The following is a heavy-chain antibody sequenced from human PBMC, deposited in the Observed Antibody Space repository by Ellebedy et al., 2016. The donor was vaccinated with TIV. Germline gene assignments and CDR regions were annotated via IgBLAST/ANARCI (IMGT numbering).Heavy chain of an antibody. CDR1: GFTFSMYW. J-gene: IGHJ4*02. CDR3: ARGVLNSGYYPDK. CDR2: ISSDVTGP. V-gene: IGHV3-74*01. D-gene: IGHD3-22*01. Sequence: PGGSLRLSCAASGFTFSMYWMHWVRHVPGKGLVWVSRISSDVTGPTYADSVRGRFTISRDNAKNTVYLQMHSLRVEDTAVYYCARGVLNSGYYPDKWGPGTLVTVSS.